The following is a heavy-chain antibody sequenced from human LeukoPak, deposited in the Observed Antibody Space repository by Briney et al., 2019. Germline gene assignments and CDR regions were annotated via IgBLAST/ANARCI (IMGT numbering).Heavy chain of an antibody. J-gene: IGHJ4*02. CDR1: GGSFSGYY. CDR2: ITESGDT. CDR3: ARPSGGYYYSFQY. V-gene: IGHV4-34*01. Sequence: SETLSLTCAVYGGSFSGYYWTWIRQPPGKGLEWIGQITESGDTNYNPPLKRRVTISADTSKNQFSLTLTSVTAADTAVYFCARPSGGYYYSFQYWGQGALVSVSS. D-gene: IGHD3-22*01.